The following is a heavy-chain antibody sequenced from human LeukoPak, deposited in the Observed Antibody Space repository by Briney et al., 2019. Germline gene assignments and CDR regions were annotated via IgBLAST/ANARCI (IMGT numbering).Heavy chain of an antibody. D-gene: IGHD3-22*01. CDR1: GFTVSSNY. CDR3: ARKSGSSGYPLDN. J-gene: IGHJ4*02. Sequence: PGGSLRLSCAASGFTVSSNYMNWVRQAPGKGLEWVSYITSSSSAMHYADAVKGRFAISRDNAKNSLYLQMNSLRAEDTALYYCARKSGSSGYPLDNWGQGTLVTVSS. CDR2: ITSSSSAM. V-gene: IGHV3-48*01.